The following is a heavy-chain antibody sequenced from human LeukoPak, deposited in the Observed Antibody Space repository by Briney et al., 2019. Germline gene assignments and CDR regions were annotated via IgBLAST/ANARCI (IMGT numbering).Heavy chain of an antibody. Sequence: PGASLRLSCAASGFTFSNYAMSWVRQAPGKGLEWVSAITGSGGNTYYADSVKGRFTISRDNSKNTVFLQMNSLRAEDTAVYYCARGGNWNVDDYWGQGTLVTVSS. D-gene: IGHD1-1*01. J-gene: IGHJ4*02. CDR1: GFTFSNYA. CDR2: ITGSGGNT. CDR3: ARGGNWNVDDY. V-gene: IGHV3-23*01.